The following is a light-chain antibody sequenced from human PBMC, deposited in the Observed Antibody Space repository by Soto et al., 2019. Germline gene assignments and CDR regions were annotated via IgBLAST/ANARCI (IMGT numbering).Light chain of an antibody. Sequence: DIQMAQSPSPLSASVGDRVTITCRADQSISRYLNWYQQKPGRAPNLLIYSASTLRSGVPSRFSGSGSETDFTLTISSLQPEDFATYYCQQGYSAPWTFGQGTKVDNK. CDR1: QSISRY. CDR2: SAS. CDR3: QQGYSAPWT. V-gene: IGKV1-39*01. J-gene: IGKJ1*01.